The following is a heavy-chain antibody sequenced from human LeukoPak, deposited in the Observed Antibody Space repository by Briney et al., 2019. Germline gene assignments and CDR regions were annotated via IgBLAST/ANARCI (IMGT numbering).Heavy chain of an antibody. V-gene: IGHV3-23*01. CDR2: IGGSGIGT. CDR1: GFTFSSYA. Sequence: PGDSLRLSCAASGFTFSSYAMSWVRQAPGKGLEWVSTIGGSGIGTYHADSVKGRFTISRDNSKNTLYLQMNSLRAEDTAVYYCAKSETSATTFLDYWGQGTLVTVSS. D-gene: IGHD3-16*01. J-gene: IGHJ4*02. CDR3: AKSETSATTFLDY.